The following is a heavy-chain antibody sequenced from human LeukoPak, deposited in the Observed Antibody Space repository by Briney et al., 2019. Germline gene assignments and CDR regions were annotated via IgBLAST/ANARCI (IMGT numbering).Heavy chain of an antibody. CDR3: ARTLARGYYYSYDPTFDY. CDR2: ITSSSSYI. Sequence: GGSLRLSCAASGFTFSSYTMNWVRQAPGKGPEWVSSITSSSSYIYYADSVKGRFTISRDNAKNTLYLQMNSLRAEDTAVYYCARTLARGYYYSYDPTFDYWGQGTLVTVSS. V-gene: IGHV3-21*01. D-gene: IGHD3-22*01. J-gene: IGHJ4*02. CDR1: GFTFSSYT.